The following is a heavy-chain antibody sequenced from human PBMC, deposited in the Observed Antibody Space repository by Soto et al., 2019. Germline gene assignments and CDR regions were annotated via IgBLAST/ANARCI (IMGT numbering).Heavy chain of an antibody. Sequence: PGESLKISCKGSGYSFTSYWIGWVRQMPGKGLEWMGIIYPGDSDTRYSPSFQGQVTISADKSISTAYLQWSSLKASDTAMYYCARLPGIATPGYPYYYYMDVWGKGTTVTVSS. J-gene: IGHJ6*03. V-gene: IGHV5-51*01. CDR1: GYSFTSYW. CDR3: ARLPGIATPGYPYYYYMDV. D-gene: IGHD6-13*01. CDR2: IYPGDSDT.